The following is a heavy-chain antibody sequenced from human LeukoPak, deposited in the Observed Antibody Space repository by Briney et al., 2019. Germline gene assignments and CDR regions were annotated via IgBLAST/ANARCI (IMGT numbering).Heavy chain of an antibody. J-gene: IGHJ6*02. CDR1: VFTFNTYW. CDR3: ARDQTPGYYYDMDV. V-gene: IGHV3-7*01. Sequence: GGSLRLSCTASVFTFNTYWMSWVRQAPGKGLEWVASIKQDESEKYCLDSVKGRFTISRDNAKNSLYLQMNSLRAEDTAVYYCARDQTPGYYYDMDVWGQGTTVTVSS. CDR2: IKQDESEK. D-gene: IGHD2-15*01.